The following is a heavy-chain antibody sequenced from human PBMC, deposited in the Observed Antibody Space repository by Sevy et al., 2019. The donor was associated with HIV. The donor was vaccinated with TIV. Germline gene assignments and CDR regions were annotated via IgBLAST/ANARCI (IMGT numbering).Heavy chain of an antibody. CDR3: TTDYTLVGEGSTY. V-gene: IGHV3-15*01. CDR1: GFTFSYVW. D-gene: IGHD1-26*01. J-gene: IGHJ4*02. Sequence: LGGSLRLSCAASGFTFSYVWMSWVRQAPGKGLEWVGRIKSTTDGGTTDYAAPVKGRFIILRDDSKYTLYLQMNSLKTEDTAVYYCTTDYTLVGEGSTYWGQGTLVTVSS. CDR2: IKSTTDGGTT.